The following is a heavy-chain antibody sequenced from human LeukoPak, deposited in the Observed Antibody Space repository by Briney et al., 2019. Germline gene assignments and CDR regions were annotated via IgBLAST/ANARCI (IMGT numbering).Heavy chain of an antibody. V-gene: IGHV1-58*02. J-gene: IGHJ4*02. Sequence: PEASVKVSCKASGFTFTSSAMQWVRQARGQRLEWIGWIVVGSGNTNYAQKFQERVTITRDMSTSTAYMELSSLRSEDTAVYYCAAVSRGSGSYSDYWGQGTLVTVSS. D-gene: IGHD3-10*01. CDR1: GFTFTSSA. CDR2: IVVGSGNT. CDR3: AAVSRGSGSYSDY.